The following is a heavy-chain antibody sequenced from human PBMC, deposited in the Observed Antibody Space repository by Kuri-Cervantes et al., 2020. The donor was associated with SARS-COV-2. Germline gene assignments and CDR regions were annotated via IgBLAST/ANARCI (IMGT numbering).Heavy chain of an antibody. CDR3: AKEWPTGDGLGFDY. Sequence: GESLKISCAASGFTFDDYAMHWVRQAPGKGLEWVSLISWDGGSTYYADSVKGRFTISRDNSKNSLHLQMNSLRTEDTALYFCAKEWPTGDGLGFDYWGQGTLVTVSS. CDR1: GFTFDDYA. J-gene: IGHJ4*02. D-gene: IGHD7-27*01. CDR2: ISWDGGST. V-gene: IGHV3-43D*03.